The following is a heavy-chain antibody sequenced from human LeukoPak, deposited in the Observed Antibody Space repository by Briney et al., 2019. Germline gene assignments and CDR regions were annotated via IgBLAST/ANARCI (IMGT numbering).Heavy chain of an antibody. J-gene: IGHJ6*02. CDR3: ARDIWSARPYGMDV. V-gene: IGHV4-61*08. CDR2: IYYSGST. D-gene: IGHD3-3*01. Sequence: TSSETLSLTCTVSGGSISSGGYSWSWIRQPPGKGLEWIGYIYYSGSTNYNPSLKSRVTISVDTSKNQFSLKLSSVTAADTAVYYCARDIWSARPYGMDVWGQGTTVTVSS. CDR1: GGSISSGGYS.